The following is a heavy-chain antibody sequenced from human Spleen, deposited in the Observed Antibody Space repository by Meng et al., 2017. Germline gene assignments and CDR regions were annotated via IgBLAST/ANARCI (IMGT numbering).Heavy chain of an antibody. CDR1: CGSFSDYY. CDR2: INHSGST. V-gene: IGHV4-34*01. Sequence: QVQPQQGGAGLLKPSETLSLTCVVSCGSFSDYYWSWIRQPPGKGLEWIGEINHSGSTNYNPSLESRATISVDTSQNNLSLKLSSVTAADSAVYYCARGPTTMAHDFDYWGQGTLVTVSS. J-gene: IGHJ4*02. D-gene: IGHD4-11*01. CDR3: ARGPTTMAHDFDY.